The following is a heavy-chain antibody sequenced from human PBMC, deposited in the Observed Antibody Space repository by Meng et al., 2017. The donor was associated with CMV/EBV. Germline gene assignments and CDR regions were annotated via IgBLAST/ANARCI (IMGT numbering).Heavy chain of an antibody. CDR2: IYSGGST. Sequence: GGSLRLSCAASGFTVSSNYMSWVRQAPGKGLEWVPVIYSGGSTYYADSVKGRFTISRDNSKNTLYLQMNSLRAEDTAVYYCAREGDPGDLPSSYYYGMDVWGQGTTVTVSS. V-gene: IGHV3-53*01. J-gene: IGHJ6*02. D-gene: IGHD7-27*01. CDR1: GFTVSSNY. CDR3: AREGDPGDLPSSYYYGMDV.